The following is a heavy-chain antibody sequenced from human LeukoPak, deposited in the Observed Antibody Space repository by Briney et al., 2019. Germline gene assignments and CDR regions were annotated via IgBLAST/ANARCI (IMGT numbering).Heavy chain of an antibody. V-gene: IGHV3-53*01. CDR2: IYSGGST. D-gene: IGHD6-19*01. CDR1: GFTVSSNY. Sequence: PGGSLRLSCAASGFTVSSNYMSWVRQAPGKGLEWVSVIYSGGSTYYADSVKGRFTISRDNSKNTLYLQMNSLRAEDTAVYYCVTEVIIAVTGNDYWGQGSLVTVSS. J-gene: IGHJ4*02. CDR3: VTEVIIAVTGNDY.